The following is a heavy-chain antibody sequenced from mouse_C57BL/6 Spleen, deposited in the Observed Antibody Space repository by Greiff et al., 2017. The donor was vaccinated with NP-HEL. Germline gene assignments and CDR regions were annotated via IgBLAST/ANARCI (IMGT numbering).Heavy chain of an antibody. V-gene: IGHV5-17*01. D-gene: IGHD1-1*01. J-gene: IGHJ1*03. CDR1: GFTFSDYG. CDR2: ISSGSSTI. CDR3: ARKNSTTVAPYWYFDV. Sequence: EVQLVESGGGLVKPGGSLKLSCAASGFTFSDYGMHWVRQAPEKGLEWVAYISSGSSTIYYADTVKGRFTISRDNAKNTLFLQMTSLRSEDTAMYYCARKNSTTVAPYWYFDVWGTGTTVTVSS.